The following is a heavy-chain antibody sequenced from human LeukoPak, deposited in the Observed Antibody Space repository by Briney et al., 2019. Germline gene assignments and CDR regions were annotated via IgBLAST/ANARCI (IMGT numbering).Heavy chain of an antibody. CDR1: GFTVSSNY. V-gene: IGHV3-53*01. D-gene: IGHD6-6*01. Sequence: PGGSLRLSCAASGFTVSSNYMSWVRQAPGKGLEWVSVIYSGGSTYYADSAKGRFTISRDNSKNTLYLQMNSLRAEDTAVYYCAKAIGIAARPPGYYYMDVWGKGTTVTVSS. CDR3: AKAIGIAARPPGYYYMDV. CDR2: IYSGGST. J-gene: IGHJ6*03.